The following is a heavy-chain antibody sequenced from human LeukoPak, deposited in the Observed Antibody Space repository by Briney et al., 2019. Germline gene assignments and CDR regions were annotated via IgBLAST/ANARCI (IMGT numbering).Heavy chain of an antibody. J-gene: IGHJ4*02. CDR3: ARVRGSGSYKDY. CDR1: GGSISSGDYY. D-gene: IGHD3-10*01. V-gene: IGHV4-30-4*01. Sequence: SETLSLTCTVSGGSISSGDYYWSWIRQPPGKGLEWIGYIYYSGSTYYNPSLKSRVTISVDTSKNQFSLKLSSVTAADTAVYYCARVRGSGSYKDYWGQGTLVTVSS. CDR2: IYYSGST.